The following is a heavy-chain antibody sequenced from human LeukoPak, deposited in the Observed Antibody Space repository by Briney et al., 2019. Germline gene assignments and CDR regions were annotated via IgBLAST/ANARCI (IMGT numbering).Heavy chain of an antibody. V-gene: IGHV3-30*03. CDR1: GFTFSSYG. Sequence: HPGGSLRLSCAGSGFTFSSYGIYWVRQAPGKGLEWVALISHDGSEMYYADSVKGRFTISRDNSDNTVYLQMNSLPPEDTAQFYCSRDAGKSRANKYNFLGHWGQGTLVTVSS. CDR2: ISHDGSEM. J-gene: IGHJ4*02. D-gene: IGHD1-14*01. CDR3: SRDAGKSRANKYNFLGH.